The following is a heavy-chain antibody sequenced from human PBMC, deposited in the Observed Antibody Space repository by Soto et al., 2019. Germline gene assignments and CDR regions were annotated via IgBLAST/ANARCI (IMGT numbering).Heavy chain of an antibody. CDR2: IWYDGSNK. J-gene: IGHJ3*02. V-gene: IGHV3-33*01. D-gene: IGHD2-15*01. Sequence: QVQLVESGGGVVQPGRSLRLSCAASGFTFSSYGMHWVRQAPGKGLEWVAVIWYDGSNKYYADSVKGQFTISRDNSKNTLYLQMNSLRAEDTAVYYCARSRCSGGSCYEGAFDIWGQGTMVTVSS. CDR1: GFTFSSYG. CDR3: ARSRCSGGSCYEGAFDI.